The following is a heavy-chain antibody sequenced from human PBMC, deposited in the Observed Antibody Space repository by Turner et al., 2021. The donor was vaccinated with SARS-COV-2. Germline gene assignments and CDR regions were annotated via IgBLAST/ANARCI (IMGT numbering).Heavy chain of an antibody. CDR2: INDDGCDE. J-gene: IGHJ6*02. CDR3: ARDWKRGMDV. V-gene: IGHV3-74*01. CDR1: AFTFSNYG. Sequence: EVQLLVTGGSLVPPGRSLRLSCAASAFTFSNYGMHWVRQGPGKVVVCVSGINDDGCDETYADTVKVRLTISRDNAKNAVSRLMSSLRVEDTGVYVWARDWKRGMDVWGQGTTVIVSS. D-gene: IGHD1-1*01.